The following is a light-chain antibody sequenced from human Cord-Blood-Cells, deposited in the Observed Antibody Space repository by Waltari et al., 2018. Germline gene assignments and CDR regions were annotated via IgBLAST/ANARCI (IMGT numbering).Light chain of an antibody. CDR1: SSDVGGYNF. CDR2: YVS. J-gene: IGLJ3*02. CDR3: SSYTSSSTWV. V-gene: IGLV2-14*03. Sequence: QSSLTQPDSVSGSPGQSITISCTGTSSDVGGYNFVSWYQQHPGKAPKLMIYYVSNRPSGVSNRFAGSKSGNTASLTISGLQAEDGADYYCSSYTSSSTWVFGGGTKLTVL.